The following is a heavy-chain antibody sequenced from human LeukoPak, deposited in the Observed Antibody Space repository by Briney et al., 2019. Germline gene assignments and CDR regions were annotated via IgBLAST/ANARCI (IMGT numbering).Heavy chain of an antibody. CDR3: ATQFMIFGLHNWFDP. CDR1: GYTFTGYY. D-gene: IGHD3/OR15-3a*01. CDR2: INPNSGGT. Sequence: ASVKVSCKASGYTFTGYYMHWVRQAPGQGLEWMGWINPNSGGTNYAEKFQGRVTMTRDTSISTAYMELSRLRSDDTAVYYCATQFMIFGLHNWFDPWGQGTLVTVSS. V-gene: IGHV1-2*02. J-gene: IGHJ5*02.